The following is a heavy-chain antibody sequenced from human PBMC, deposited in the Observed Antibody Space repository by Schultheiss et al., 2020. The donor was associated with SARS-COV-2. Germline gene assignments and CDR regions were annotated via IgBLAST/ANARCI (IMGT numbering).Heavy chain of an antibody. CDR3: ARVLTNYMDV. CDR1: GFTFSSYA. CDR2: IYGGGTT. Sequence: GGSLRLSCAASGFTFSSYAMHWVRQAPGKGLEWVSVIYGGGTTQYVDSVKGRFTISRDNSKNTLYLQMNSLRAEDTAVYYCARVLTNYMDVWGKGTTVTVSS. J-gene: IGHJ6*03. V-gene: IGHV3-NL1*01. D-gene: IGHD3-9*01.